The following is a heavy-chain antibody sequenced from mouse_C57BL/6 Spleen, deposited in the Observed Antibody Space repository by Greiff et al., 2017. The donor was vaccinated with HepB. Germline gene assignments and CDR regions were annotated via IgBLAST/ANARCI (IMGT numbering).Heavy chain of an antibody. CDR1: GYTFTDHT. CDR3: ARPIYYDYSWFAY. CDR2: IYPRDGST. J-gene: IGHJ3*01. Sequence: VQGVESDAELVKPGASVKISCKVSGYTFTDHTIHWMKQRPEQGLEWIGYIYPRDGSTKYNEKFKGKATLTADKSSSTAYMQLNSLTSEDSAVYFCARPIYYDYSWFAYWGQGTLVTVSA. V-gene: IGHV1-78*01. D-gene: IGHD2-4*01.